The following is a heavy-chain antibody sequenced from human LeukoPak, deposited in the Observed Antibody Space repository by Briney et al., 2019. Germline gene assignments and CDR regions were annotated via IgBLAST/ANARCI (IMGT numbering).Heavy chain of an antibody. CDR3: TRLRISDCSGGSCYYFDY. Sequence: PGGSLRLSCAASGFTFSGSAMHWVRQASGKGLEWVGRIRSKANSYGTAYAASVKGRFTISRDDSKNTAYLQMNSLKTEDTAVYYCTRLRISDCSGGSCYYFDYWGQGTLVTVSS. D-gene: IGHD2-15*01. V-gene: IGHV3-73*01. J-gene: IGHJ4*02. CDR2: IRSKANSYGT. CDR1: GFTFSGSA.